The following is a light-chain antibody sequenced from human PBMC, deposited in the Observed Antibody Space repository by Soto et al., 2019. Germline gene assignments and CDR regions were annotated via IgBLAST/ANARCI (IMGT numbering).Light chain of an antibody. Sequence: EIVLTQSPATLSLSPGERATLSCRASPSVTNYLAWYQQKPGQPPRLLIYGPFHRAAGIPARFSGSGSGTDLSMTVSRLEPEPSAVYYMDKRDIWCRVTLGQGTRV. CDR1: PSVTNY. J-gene: IGKJ5*01. CDR2: GPF. V-gene: IGKV3-11*01. CDR3: DKRDIWCRVT.